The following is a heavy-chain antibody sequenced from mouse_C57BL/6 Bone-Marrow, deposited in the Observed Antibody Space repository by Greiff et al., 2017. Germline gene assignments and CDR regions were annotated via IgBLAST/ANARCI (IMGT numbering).Heavy chain of an antibody. CDR1: GYSITSGYY. D-gene: IGHD1-1*01. CDR3: ARETLFITTVVATSSYYFDY. Sequence: EVQLQESGPGLVKPSQSLSLTCSVTGYSITSGYYWNWIRQFPGNKLEWMGYISYDGSNNYNPSLKNRISITRDTSKNQFFLKLNSVTTEDTATYYCARETLFITTVVATSSYYFDYWGQGTTLTVSS. J-gene: IGHJ2*01. V-gene: IGHV3-6*01. CDR2: ISYDGSN.